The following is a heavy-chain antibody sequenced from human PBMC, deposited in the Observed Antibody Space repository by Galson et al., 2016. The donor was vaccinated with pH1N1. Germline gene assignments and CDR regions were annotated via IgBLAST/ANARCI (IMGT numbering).Heavy chain of an antibody. CDR2: MNPNTGGT. CDR1: GYTLIDHY. J-gene: IGHJ4*02. CDR3: AREGVATTVDF. Sequence: SVKVSCKASGYTLIDHYIHWVRQAPGQGLEWMGWMNPNTGGTNYAQKFQGRVTMTRDTSISTAYMELTRLRSDDAAVYYCAREGVATTVDFWGQGTQVTVFS. V-gene: IGHV1-2*02. D-gene: IGHD5-12*01.